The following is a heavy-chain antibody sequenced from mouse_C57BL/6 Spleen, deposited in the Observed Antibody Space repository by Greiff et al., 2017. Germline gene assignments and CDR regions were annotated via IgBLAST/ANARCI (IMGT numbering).Heavy chain of an antibody. J-gene: IGHJ1*03. CDR3: AKPGDGFLYWYFDV. V-gene: IGHV2-3*01. CDR1: GFSLPSYG. D-gene: IGHD2-3*01. CDR2: IWGDGST. Sequence: VKLMESGPGLVAPSQSLSITCTVSGFSLPSYGVSWVRQPPGKGLEWLGVIWGDGSTHYHSALISRLSISKDNSKSQVSLKLNRQQTDDTATYYCAKPGDGFLYWYFDVWGTGTTVTVSS.